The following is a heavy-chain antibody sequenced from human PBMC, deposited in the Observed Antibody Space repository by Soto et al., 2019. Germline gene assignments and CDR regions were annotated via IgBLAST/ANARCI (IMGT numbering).Heavy chain of an antibody. V-gene: IGHV5-51*01. CDR3: ARQSRDAFDI. CDR1: SNSSTSYW. CDR2: IYPGDSDT. Sequence: VDSVTICCEVYSNSSTSYWIVWAPQMPGKGLEWMGIIYPGDSDTRYSPSFQGQVTISADKSIRTAYPQWSSLKASDTAMYYCARQSRDAFDIWGQGTMVTVSS. J-gene: IGHJ3*02.